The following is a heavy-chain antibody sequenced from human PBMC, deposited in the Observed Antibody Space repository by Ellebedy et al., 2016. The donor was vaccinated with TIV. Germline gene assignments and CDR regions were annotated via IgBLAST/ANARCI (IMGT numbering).Heavy chain of an antibody. CDR3: ASLAAAGTRVDY. CDR2: IYHSGST. CDR1: GGSISSSNW. J-gene: IGHJ4*02. Sequence: MPSETLSLTCAVSGGSISSSNWWSWVRQPPGKGLEWIGEIYHSGSTNYNPSLKSRVTISVDKSKNQFSLKLSSVTAADTAVYYCASLAAAGTRVDYWGQGTLVTVSS. D-gene: IGHD6-13*01. V-gene: IGHV4-4*02.